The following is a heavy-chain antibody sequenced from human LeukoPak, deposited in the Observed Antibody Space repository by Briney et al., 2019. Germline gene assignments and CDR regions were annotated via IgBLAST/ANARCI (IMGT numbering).Heavy chain of an antibody. V-gene: IGHV4-59*01. CDR2: IYYSGST. J-gene: IGHJ6*02. Sequence: SETLSLTCTVSGGSISSYYWGWIRQPPGKGLEWIGYIYYSGSTNYNPSLKSRVTISVDTSRNQFSLKLNSVTAADTAVYYCARELRYSYGYGMDVWGQGATVTVSS. CDR1: GGSISSYY. CDR3: ARELRYSYGYGMDV. D-gene: IGHD5-18*01.